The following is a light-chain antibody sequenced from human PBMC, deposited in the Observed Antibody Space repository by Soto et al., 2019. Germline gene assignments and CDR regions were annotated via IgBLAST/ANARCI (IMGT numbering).Light chain of an antibody. CDR1: SSDVGSHNF. J-gene: IGLJ3*02. Sequence: QSVLTQPASVSGSPGQSITISCTGTSSDVGSHNFVSWYQQRPGKAPKLMIFEVTKRPSGVSSRFSASKSGNTASLTISGVQAEDEADYYCCSYAGTTPWVFGGGTKLTVL. CDR3: CSYAGTTPWV. V-gene: IGLV2-23*02. CDR2: EVT.